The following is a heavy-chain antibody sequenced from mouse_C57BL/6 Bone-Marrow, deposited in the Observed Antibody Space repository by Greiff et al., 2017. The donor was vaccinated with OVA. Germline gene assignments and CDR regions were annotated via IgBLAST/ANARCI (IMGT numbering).Heavy chain of an antibody. J-gene: IGHJ3*01. CDR2: IYPGSGST. V-gene: IGHV1-55*01. D-gene: IGHD2-2*01. CDR1: GYTFTSYW. Sequence: QVQLQQPGAELVKPGASVKMSCKASGYTFTSYWITWVKQRPGQGLEWIGDIYPGSGSTNYNEKFKSKATLTVDTSSSTAYMQLSSLTSEDSAVYYCARYGYGGGVFADWGQGTLVTVSA. CDR3: ARYGYGGGVFAD.